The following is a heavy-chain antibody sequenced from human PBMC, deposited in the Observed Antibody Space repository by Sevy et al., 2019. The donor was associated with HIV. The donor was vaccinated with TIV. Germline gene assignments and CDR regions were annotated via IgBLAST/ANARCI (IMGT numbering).Heavy chain of an antibody. D-gene: IGHD6-6*01. Sequence: GGSLRLSCAASGFSFSDNGMHWVRQVPGKGLEWVAVISYGGGMKTYADSVEGRFTVSRDNSKNTLYLQMNSLTTEDTAVYYCTKDAIPPTDTTSSFFDSWGQGTLVTVSS. CDR1: GFSFSDNG. CDR2: ISYGGGMK. V-gene: IGHV3-30*18. J-gene: IGHJ4*02. CDR3: TKDAIPPTDTTSSFFDS.